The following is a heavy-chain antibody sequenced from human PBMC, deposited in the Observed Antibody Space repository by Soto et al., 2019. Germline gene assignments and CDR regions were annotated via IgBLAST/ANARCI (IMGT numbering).Heavy chain of an antibody. V-gene: IGHV4-59*01. CDR2: IYYSGST. CDR3: ARDLRSRLYSNYDNWFDP. D-gene: IGHD4-4*01. J-gene: IGHJ5*02. CDR1: GGSISSFY. Sequence: SETLSLTCAVSGGSISSFYWSGIRQPPGKGLEWIGYIYYSGSTNYNPSLKSRVTISVDTSKNQFSLKLSSVTAADTAVYYCARDLRSRLYSNYDNWFDPWGRGTLVTVSS.